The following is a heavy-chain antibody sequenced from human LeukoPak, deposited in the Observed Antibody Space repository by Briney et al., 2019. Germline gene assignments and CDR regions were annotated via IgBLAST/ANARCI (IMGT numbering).Heavy chain of an antibody. D-gene: IGHD6-13*01. J-gene: IGHJ4*02. CDR2: ISAYNGNT. V-gene: IGHV1-18*01. CDR3: ARTASIAAAGTFDY. CDR1: GYTFTIYG. Sequence: ASVKVSCKASGYTFTIYGISWVRQAPGQGLEWMGWISAYNGNTNYAQKLQGRVTMTTDTSTSTAYMELRSLRSDDTAVYYCARTASIAAAGTFDYWGQGTLVTVSS.